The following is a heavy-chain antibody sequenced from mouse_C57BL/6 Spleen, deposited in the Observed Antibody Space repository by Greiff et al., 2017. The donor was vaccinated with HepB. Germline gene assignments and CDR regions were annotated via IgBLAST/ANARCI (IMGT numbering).Heavy chain of an antibody. J-gene: IGHJ2*01. CDR1: GYTFTSYW. CDR2: IYPGSGST. D-gene: IGHD1-1*01. Sequence: QVQLKQPGAELVKPGASVKMSCKASGYTFTSYWITWVKQRPGQGLEWIGDIYPGSGSTNYNEKFKRKATLTVDTSSSTAYMQLSSLTSEDSAVYYCARGDYYGSSYGYWGQGTTLTVSS. V-gene: IGHV1-55*01. CDR3: ARGDYYGSSYGY.